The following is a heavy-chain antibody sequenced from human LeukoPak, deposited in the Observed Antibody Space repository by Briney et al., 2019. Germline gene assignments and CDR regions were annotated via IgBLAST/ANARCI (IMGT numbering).Heavy chain of an antibody. Sequence: ASVKVSCKASGYTFTGYYMHWVRQAPGQGLEWMGWINPNSGGTNYAQKFQGRVTMTRDTSISTAYMELSRLRSDDTAVYYCARLIVGITYFDYWGQGTLVTVSS. V-gene: IGHV1-2*02. CDR1: GYTFTGYY. CDR2: INPNSGGT. D-gene: IGHD3-22*01. J-gene: IGHJ4*02. CDR3: ARLIVGITYFDY.